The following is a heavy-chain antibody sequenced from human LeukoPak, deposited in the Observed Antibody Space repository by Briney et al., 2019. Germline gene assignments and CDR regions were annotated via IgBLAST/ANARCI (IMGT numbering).Heavy chain of an antibody. D-gene: IGHD2/OR15-2a*01. CDR2: INPNSGGT. Sequence: ASVKVSCKASSYTFTGYFIHWVRQAPGQELEWMGWINPNSGGTDYAQNFQGGVTMTWDTSISTAYMELSSLRSDDTAVYYCAQTSPKGGFYPAYWGQGTLVTVSS. V-gene: IGHV1-2*02. J-gene: IGHJ4*02. CDR1: SYTFTGYF. CDR3: AQTSPKGGFYPAY.